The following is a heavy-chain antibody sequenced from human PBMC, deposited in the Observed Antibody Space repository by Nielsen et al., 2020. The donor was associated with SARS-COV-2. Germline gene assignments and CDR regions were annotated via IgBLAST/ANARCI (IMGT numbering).Heavy chain of an antibody. D-gene: IGHD3-10*01. V-gene: IGHV3-11*01. CDR2: ISSSGSTI. CDR3: ARGDYGSGSYYYT. Sequence: WIRQPPGKGLEWVSYISSSGSTIYYADSVKGRFTISRDNAKNSLYLQMNSLRAEDTAVYYCARGDYGSGSYYYTWGQGTLGTVSS. J-gene: IGHJ5*02.